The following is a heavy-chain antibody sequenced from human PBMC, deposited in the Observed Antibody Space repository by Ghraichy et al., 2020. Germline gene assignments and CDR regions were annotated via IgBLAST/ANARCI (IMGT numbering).Heavy chain of an antibody. CDR3: TRSPKRYDGSRSDYNDNMEV. V-gene: IGHV3-13*01. D-gene: IGHD3-10*01. CDR2: IGSLGDT. Sequence: GGSLRLSCAASGFTLTAYDMHWVRQVTGGVLEWVSAIGSLGDTYYSGSVKGRFTISRDDAKDSLYLQMNNLGPGDAALYYCTRSPKRYDGSRSDYNDNMEVWGKGTTVTVSS. J-gene: IGHJ6*03. CDR1: GFTLTAYD.